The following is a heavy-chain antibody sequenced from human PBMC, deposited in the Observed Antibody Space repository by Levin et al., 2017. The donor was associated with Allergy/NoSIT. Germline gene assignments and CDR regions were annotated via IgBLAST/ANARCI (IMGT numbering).Heavy chain of an antibody. CDR1: GYTFTSYG. CDR3: AREATVTTVGAFDI. D-gene: IGHD4-17*01. J-gene: IGHJ3*02. V-gene: IGHV1-18*01. CDR2: ISAYNGNT. Sequence: ASVKVSCKASGYTFTSYGINWVRQAPGQGLEWMGWISAYNGNTNYAQKLQGRVTMTTDTSTRTAYMELRSLRSDDTAVYYCAREATVTTVGAFDIWGQGTMVTVSS.